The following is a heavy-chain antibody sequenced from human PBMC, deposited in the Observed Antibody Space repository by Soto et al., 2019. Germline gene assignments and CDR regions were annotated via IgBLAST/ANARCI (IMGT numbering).Heavy chain of an antibody. D-gene: IGHD6-25*01. J-gene: IGHJ3*02. CDR3: AKALRTQLLAAAGFGI. V-gene: IGHV3-23*01. Sequence: EVQLLESGGGLVQPGGSQRLSCAASGFTFSTYSMTWVRQAPGQGLEWVSVISGSGTTTFYADSVKGRFTISRDNSKNTLYLEMNSLRAEDTAVYYCAKALRTQLLAAAGFGIWGQGTMVTVSS. CDR1: GFTFSTYS. CDR2: ISGSGTTT.